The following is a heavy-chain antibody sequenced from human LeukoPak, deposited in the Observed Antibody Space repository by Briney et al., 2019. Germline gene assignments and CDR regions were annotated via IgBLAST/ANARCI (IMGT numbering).Heavy chain of an antibody. CDR1: GFTFSSYS. V-gene: IGHV3-48*01. J-gene: IGHJ4*02. CDR2: ISSSSSTI. CDR3: ARDQGYDFWSGYPFDY. Sequence: GGSLRLSCAASGFTFSSYSMNWVRQAPGKGLEWVSYISSSSSTIYYADSVKGRFTISRDNAKNSLYLQMNSLRAEDTAVYYCARDQGYDFWSGYPFDYWGQGTPVTVSS. D-gene: IGHD3-3*01.